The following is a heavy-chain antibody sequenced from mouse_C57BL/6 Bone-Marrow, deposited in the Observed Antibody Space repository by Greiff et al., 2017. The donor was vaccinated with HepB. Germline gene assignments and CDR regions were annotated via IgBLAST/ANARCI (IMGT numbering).Heavy chain of an antibody. D-gene: IGHD1-1*01. Sequence: QVQLQQPGAELVMPGASVKLSCKASGYTFTSYWMHWVKQRPGRGLEWIGRIDPNSGGTKYNEKFKSKATLTVDKPSSTAYMQLSSLTSEDSAVYFCAKNYCSGSRYFDVWGTGTTVTVSS. J-gene: IGHJ1*03. V-gene: IGHV1-72*01. CDR2: IDPNSGGT. CDR1: GYTFTSYW. CDR3: AKNYCSGSRYFDV.